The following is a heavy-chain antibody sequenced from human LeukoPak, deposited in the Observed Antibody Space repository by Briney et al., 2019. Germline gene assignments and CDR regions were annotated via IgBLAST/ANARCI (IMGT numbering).Heavy chain of an antibody. CDR3: ARVGSYGMDV. CDR1: GFTFSSSW. J-gene: IGHJ6*02. V-gene: IGHV3-48*01. CDR2: ISTSSNTI. Sequence: GGSLRLSCAASGFTFSSSWMHWVRQAPGKGLEWVSYISTSSNTIYYADSVKGRFTISRDNAKNSLYLQMNDLRAEDTAVYYCARVGSYGMDVWGQGTTVTVS. D-gene: IGHD3-10*01.